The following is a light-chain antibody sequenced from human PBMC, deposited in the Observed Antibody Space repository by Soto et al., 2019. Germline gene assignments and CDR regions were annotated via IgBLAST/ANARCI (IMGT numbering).Light chain of an antibody. CDR3: TSWTTSTTMI. Sequence: VLTQPASVSGSPGQSITISCTGTSSDIGAYNYVSWYQQHPGKAPKLMIYDVNIRPSGVSNRFSGSKSGNTASLTISGLQAEDEADYYCTSWTTSTTMIFGGGTKVTVL. J-gene: IGLJ2*01. V-gene: IGLV2-14*03. CDR2: DVN. CDR1: SSDIGAYNY.